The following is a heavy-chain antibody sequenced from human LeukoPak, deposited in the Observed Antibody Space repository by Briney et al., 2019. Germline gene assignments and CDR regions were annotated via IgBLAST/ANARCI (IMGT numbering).Heavy chain of an antibody. CDR3: VRGLVFGGYSYGDVY. CDR1: GFTFSSYA. CDR2: ISSNGGST. V-gene: IGHV3-64D*09. Sequence: GRSLRLSCAASGFTFSSYAMHWVRQAPGKGLEYVSAISSNGGSTYYAGSVKGRFTISRDDSKNTLYLQMSSLRAEDTAVYYCVRGLVFGGYSYGDVYWGQGTLVTVSS. D-gene: IGHD5-18*01. J-gene: IGHJ4*02.